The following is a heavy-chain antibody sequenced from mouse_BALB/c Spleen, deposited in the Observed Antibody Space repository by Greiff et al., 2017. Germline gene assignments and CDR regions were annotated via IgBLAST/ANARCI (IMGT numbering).Heavy chain of an antibody. D-gene: IGHD1-1*01. V-gene: IGHV1-80*01. J-gene: IGHJ4*01. CDR2: IYPGDGDT. Sequence: QVQLKQSGAELVRPGSSVKISCKASGYAFSSYWMNWVKQRPGQGLEWIGQIYPGDGDTNYNGKFKGKATLTADKSSSTAYMQLSSLTSEDSAVYFCARWGLRSYAMDYWGQGTSVTVSS. CDR3: ARWGLRSYAMDY. CDR1: GYAFSSYW.